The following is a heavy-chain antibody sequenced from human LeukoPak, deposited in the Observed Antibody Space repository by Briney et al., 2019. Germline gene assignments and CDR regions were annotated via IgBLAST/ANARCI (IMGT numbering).Heavy chain of an antibody. CDR1: GGTFSTYA. J-gene: IGHJ6*03. CDR3: ARQPRSYYFYYMDV. CDR2: IIPIFGTT. Sequence: SVKVSCKASGGTFSTYAISWVRQAPGQGLEWMGGIIPIFGTTNYAQKFQGRVTITADESTTTAYMELSSLRSEDTALYYCARQPRSYYFYYMDVWGKGTTVTVSS. V-gene: IGHV1-69*13.